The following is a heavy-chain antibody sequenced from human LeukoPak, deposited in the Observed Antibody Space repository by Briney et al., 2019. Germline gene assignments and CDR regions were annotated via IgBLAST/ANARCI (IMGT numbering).Heavy chain of an antibody. CDR3: ARLEYYYGMDV. D-gene: IGHD5-24*01. V-gene: IGHV4-59*08. J-gene: IGHJ6*02. CDR2: IDYTGST. CDR1: GGSISSYY. Sequence: PSETLSPTCTVSGGSISSYYWSWIRQPPGKGLEWIGYIDYTGSTSYNPSLKSRVTISLDTSKNQFSLKLSSVTAADTAVYYCARLEYYYGMDVWGQGTTVTVSS.